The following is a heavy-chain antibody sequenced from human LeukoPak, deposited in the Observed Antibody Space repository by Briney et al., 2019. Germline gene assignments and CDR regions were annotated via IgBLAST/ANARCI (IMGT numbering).Heavy chain of an antibody. D-gene: IGHD3-9*01. CDR1: GFTFSSYG. CDR3: AKDLAQRYFDWLGYYFDY. Sequence: SGGSLRLSCTASGFTFSSYGMHWVRQAPGKGLEWVAFIRYDGSNKYYADSVKGRFTISRDNSKNTLYLQMNSLRAEDTAVYYCAKDLAQRYFDWLGYYFDYWGQGTLVTVSS. V-gene: IGHV3-30*02. CDR2: IRYDGSNK. J-gene: IGHJ4*02.